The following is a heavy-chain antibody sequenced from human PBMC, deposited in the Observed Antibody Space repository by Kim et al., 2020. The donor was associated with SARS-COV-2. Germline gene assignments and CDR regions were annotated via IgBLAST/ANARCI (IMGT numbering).Heavy chain of an antibody. V-gene: IGHV4-39*01. CDR3: VSVELGYCSSDSCYDDLPVDY. D-gene: IGHD2-15*01. J-gene: IGHJ4*02. Sequence: SETLSLTCTVSGGSISSSSYYWGWIRQPPGKGLEWIGSVDSSGSTYYNPSLKSRVTISVDTSNNQFSLKLSSVTATDTAVYYCVSVELGYCSSDSCYDDLPVDYWGQGNLVTVSS. CDR1: GGSISSSSYY. CDR2: VDSSGST.